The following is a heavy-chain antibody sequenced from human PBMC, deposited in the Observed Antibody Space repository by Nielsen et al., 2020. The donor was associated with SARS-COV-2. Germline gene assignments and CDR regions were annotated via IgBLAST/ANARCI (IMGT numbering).Heavy chain of an antibody. CDR1: GFTFSSYE. D-gene: IGHD4-23*01. J-gene: IGHJ5*02. CDR2: ISSSGSTI. Sequence: GGSLRLSCAASGFTFSSYEMNWVRQAPGKGLEWVSYISSSGSTIYYADSVKGRFTISRDNAKNSLYLQMNSLRAEDTAVYYCARLYGGNSGWFDPWGQGTLVTVSS. CDR3: ARLYGGNSGWFDP. V-gene: IGHV3-48*03.